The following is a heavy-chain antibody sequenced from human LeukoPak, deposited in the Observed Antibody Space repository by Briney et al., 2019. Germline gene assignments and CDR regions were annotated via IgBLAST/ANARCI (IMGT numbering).Heavy chain of an antibody. CDR2: IIPILGIA. J-gene: IGHJ4*02. CDR3: ARAGYGDYENYFDY. Sequence: SVKVSCKASGYTFTSYGISWVRQAPGQGLEWMGRIIPILGIANYAQKFQGRVTITADKSTSTAYMELSSLRSEDTAVYYCARAGYGDYENYFDYWGQGTLVTVSS. CDR1: GYTFTSYG. D-gene: IGHD4-17*01. V-gene: IGHV1-69*04.